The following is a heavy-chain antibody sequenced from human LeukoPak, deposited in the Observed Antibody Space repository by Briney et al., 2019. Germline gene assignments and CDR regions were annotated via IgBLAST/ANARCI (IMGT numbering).Heavy chain of an antibody. CDR2: ISGSGGST. CDR3: AKDDHGGSGWRDYYDY. D-gene: IGHD6-19*01. Sequence: PGGSLRLSCAASGFTFSTYAMSWVRQAPGKGLEWVSAISGSGGSTYYADSVKGRFTISTDNSRNTLSLQMNSLRAEDTAVYYCAKDDHGGSGWRDYYDYWGQGTLVTVSS. V-gene: IGHV3-23*01. CDR1: GFTFSTYA. J-gene: IGHJ4*02.